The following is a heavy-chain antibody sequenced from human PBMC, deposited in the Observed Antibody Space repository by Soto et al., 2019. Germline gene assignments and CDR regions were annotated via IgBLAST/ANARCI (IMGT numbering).Heavy chain of an antibody. CDR3: VIWWGNRGWTLFDY. D-gene: IGHD6-19*01. J-gene: IGHJ4*02. CDR2: IKQDGSET. CDR1: GFTFRSYW. V-gene: IGHV3-7*01. Sequence: GGSLRLSCAASGFTFRSYWMSWVRQAPGKGLEWVGNIKQDGSETYYVDSVKGRFTISRDNAKNSLYLQMNSLRAEDSAVYYCVIWWGNRGWTLFDYWGQGTLVTVSS.